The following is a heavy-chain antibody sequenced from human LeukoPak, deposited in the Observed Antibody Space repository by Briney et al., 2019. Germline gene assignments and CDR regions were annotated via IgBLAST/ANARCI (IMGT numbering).Heavy chain of an antibody. D-gene: IGHD3-10*01. CDR1: GYTLTELS. CDR3: ARGPMVRGVIIADY. CDR2: FDPEDGET. Sequence: EASVKVSCKVSGYTLTELSMHWARQAPGKGLEWMGGFDPEDGETIYAQKFQGRVTMTEDTSTDTAYMELSSLRSDDTAVYYCARGPMVRGVIIADYWGQGTLVTVSS. J-gene: IGHJ4*02. V-gene: IGHV1-24*01.